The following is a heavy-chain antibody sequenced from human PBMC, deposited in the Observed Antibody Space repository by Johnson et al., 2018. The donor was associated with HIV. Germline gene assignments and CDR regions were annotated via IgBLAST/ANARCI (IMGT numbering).Heavy chain of an antibody. CDR3: ARGWLFLDAFDI. CDR1: GFTFSSYG. CDR2: ISYDGSNK. D-gene: IGHD3-9*01. V-gene: IGHV3-30*03. Sequence: QMQLVESGGGVVQPGRSLRLSCAASGFTFSSYGMHWVRQAPGKGLEWVAVISYDGSNKYYADSVKGRFTISRDNAKNSLYLQVNSLRAEDTAVYYCARGWLFLDAFDIWGQGTMVTVSS. J-gene: IGHJ3*02.